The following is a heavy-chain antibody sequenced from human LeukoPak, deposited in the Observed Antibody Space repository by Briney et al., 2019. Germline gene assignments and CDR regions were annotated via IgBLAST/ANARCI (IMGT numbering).Heavy chain of an antibody. CDR1: GDSISSYS. J-gene: IGHJ4*02. CDR2: IYYSGST. V-gene: IGHV4-59*01. D-gene: IGHD3-9*01. Sequence: NPSETLSLTCTVSGDSISSYSWSWIRQPPGKGLEWIGYIYYSGSTNYNPSLKSRVTISVDTPKNQFSLKLSSVTAADTAVYYCAIVRYWRYWGQGTLVTVSS. CDR3: AIVRYWRY.